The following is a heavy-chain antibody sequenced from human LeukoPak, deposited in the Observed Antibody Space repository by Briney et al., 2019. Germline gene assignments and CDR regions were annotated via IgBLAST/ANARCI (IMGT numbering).Heavy chain of an antibody. CDR1: GGSISSGSYY. J-gene: IGHJ6*02. V-gene: IGHV4-61*02. CDR3: ARDRGFLEWSPYYYYGMDV. D-gene: IGHD3-3*01. Sequence: SQTLSLTCTVSGGSISSGSYYWSWIRQPAGKGLEWIGRIYTGGSTNYNPPLKSRVTISVDTSKNQFSLNLNSVTAADTAVYYCARDRGFLEWSPYYYYGMDVWGQGTTVTVSS. CDR2: IYTGGST.